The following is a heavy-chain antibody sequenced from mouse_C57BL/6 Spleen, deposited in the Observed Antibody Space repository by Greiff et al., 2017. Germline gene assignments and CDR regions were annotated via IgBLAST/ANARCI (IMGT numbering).Heavy chain of an antibody. J-gene: IGHJ3*01. D-gene: IGHD3-2*02. CDR1: GFTFSDYG. V-gene: IGHV5-17*01. CDR2: ISSGSSTI. CDR3: ARTAQATTFAY. Sequence: EVKLVESGGGLVKPGGSLKLSCAASGFTFSDYGMHWVRQAPEKGLEWVAYISSGSSTIYYADTVKGRFTISRDNAKNTLFLQRTSLRAEDTAMYYCARTAQATTFAYWGQGTLVTVSA.